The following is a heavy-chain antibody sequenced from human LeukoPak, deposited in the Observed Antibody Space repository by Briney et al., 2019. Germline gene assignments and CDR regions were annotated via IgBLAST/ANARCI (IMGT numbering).Heavy chain of an antibody. Sequence: PGGSLRLSCAASGFTFRNGWMSWVRQAPGKGLEWVGRIKNKDYGGTTDYAAPVKGRFTISRDDSKNTLYLQMNSLKTEDTAVYYCTTDLSGIARIYWGQGTLVTVSS. CDR1: GFTFRNGW. J-gene: IGHJ4*02. D-gene: IGHD6-13*01. CDR2: IKNKDYGGTT. CDR3: TTDLSGIARIY. V-gene: IGHV3-15*01.